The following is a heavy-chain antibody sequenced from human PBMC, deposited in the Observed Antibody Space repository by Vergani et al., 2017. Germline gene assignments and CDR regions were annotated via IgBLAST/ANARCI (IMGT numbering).Heavy chain of an antibody. Sequence: QVQLVESGGGVVQPGRSLRLSCAASGFTFSSYGMHWVRQAPGKGLEWVAVISYDGSNKYYADSVKGRFSISRDNSKNTLYLQMNSLRAEDTAVYYCAKDRGYYDSSHYDGMDVWGQGTTVTVSS. CDR1: GFTFSSYG. CDR2: ISYDGSNK. D-gene: IGHD3-22*01. V-gene: IGHV3-30*18. CDR3: AKDRGYYDSSHYDGMDV. J-gene: IGHJ6*02.